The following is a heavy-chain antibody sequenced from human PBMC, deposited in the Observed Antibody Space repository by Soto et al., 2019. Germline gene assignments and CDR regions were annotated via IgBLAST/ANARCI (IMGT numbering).Heavy chain of an antibody. CDR1: GFTFSSYG. J-gene: IGHJ4*02. CDR2: IWYDGSNK. D-gene: IGHD1-26*01. CDR3: AREAFQEPFFDY. Sequence: QVQLVESGGGVGQPGRSLRLSCAASGFTFSSYGMHWVRQAPGKGLEWVAVIWYDGSNKYYADSVKGRFTISRDNSKNTLYLQMNSLRAEDTAVYYCAREAFQEPFFDYWGQGTLVTVSS. V-gene: IGHV3-33*01.